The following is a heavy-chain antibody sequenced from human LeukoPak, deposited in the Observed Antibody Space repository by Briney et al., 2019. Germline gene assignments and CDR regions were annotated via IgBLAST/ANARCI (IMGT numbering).Heavy chain of an antibody. D-gene: IGHD2-21*02. CDR2: ISSAGKT. V-gene: IGHV4-59*01. J-gene: IGHJ3*02. Sequence: NPSETLSLTCTVSSGSLSNYYWTWIRQSPGKGLEWIASISSAGKTNSNPSLQSRVTISLDTSNHQLSLKMTSVISADTAVYYCARGGVTAYDAFDIWGQGTMVTVSS. CDR3: ARGGVTAYDAFDI. CDR1: SGSLSNYY.